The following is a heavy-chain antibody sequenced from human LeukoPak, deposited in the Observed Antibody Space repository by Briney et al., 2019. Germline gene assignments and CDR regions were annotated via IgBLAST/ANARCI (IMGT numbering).Heavy chain of an antibody. V-gene: IGHV1-2*02. J-gene: IGHJ5*02. D-gene: IGHD2-2*01. CDR3: ARIPIVVVPAAQGDNWFDP. Sequence: ASVKVSCKASGYTFTGYYMHWVRQAPGQGREWMGWINPNSGGTNYAQKFQGRVTMTRDTSISTAYMELSRLRSDDTAVYYCARIPIVVVPAAQGDNWFDPWGQGTLVTVSS. CDR1: GYTFTGYY. CDR2: INPNSGGT.